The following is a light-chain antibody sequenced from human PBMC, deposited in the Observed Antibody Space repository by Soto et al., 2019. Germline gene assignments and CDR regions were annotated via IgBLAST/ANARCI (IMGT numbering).Light chain of an antibody. Sequence: QSVLTQPASVSGSPGQSITISYTGTSSDVGGYNYVSWYQQHPGKAPKFIIYDVSNRPSGVSNRFSGSKSGNTASLTISGLQAEDEAYYYCSSNTTSNTRQIVFGTGTKDTV. CDR2: DVS. J-gene: IGLJ1*01. CDR1: SSDVGGYNY. V-gene: IGLV2-14*01. CDR3: SSNTTSNTRQIV.